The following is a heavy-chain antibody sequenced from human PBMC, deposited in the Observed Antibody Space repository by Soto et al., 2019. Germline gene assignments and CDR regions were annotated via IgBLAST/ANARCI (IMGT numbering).Heavy chain of an antibody. J-gene: IGHJ6*04. V-gene: IGHV3-11*05. Sequence: QVQLVESGGGLVKPGGSLRLSCAASGITFSDHYMSWIRQAPGKGLEWVSYISSGGSYTNYADTVKGRFTISRDNAKNSLYLQMNSLRAEDTAVYYCAGSIVFGEARVWGEGTTVIVSS. CDR3: AGSIVFGEARV. CDR2: ISSGGSYT. D-gene: IGHD3-10*01. CDR1: GITFSDHY.